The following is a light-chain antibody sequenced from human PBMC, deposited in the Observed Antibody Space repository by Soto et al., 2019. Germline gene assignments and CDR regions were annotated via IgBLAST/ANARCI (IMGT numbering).Light chain of an antibody. Sequence: EVVFTPSPSPLSLAPMGRTTPSLTSSQTVRNNYLAWYQQKPGQAPRLLLYGAYNRATGIPDRFSGSGSGTDFTLTISRLEPEDFAVYYCQQYGTAPWTFGQGTKVDNK. CDR1: QTVRNNY. J-gene: IGKJ1*01. CDR2: GAY. CDR3: QQYGTAPWT. V-gene: IGKV3-20*01.